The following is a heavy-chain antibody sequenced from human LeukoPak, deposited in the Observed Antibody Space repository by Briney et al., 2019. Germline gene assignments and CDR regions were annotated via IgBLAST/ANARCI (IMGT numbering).Heavy chain of an antibody. Sequence: SETLSLTCTVSGGSITSSAYYWSWIRQPPGKGLEWIGYIYYSGSTYYNPSLKSRVTISLDTSKNQFSLKLSSVTAADTPVYYCVRTEVSSGSEDYWGQGTLVTVSS. V-gene: IGHV4-30-4*08. D-gene: IGHD6-19*01. J-gene: IGHJ4*02. CDR1: GGSITSSAYY. CDR3: VRTEVSSGSEDY. CDR2: IYYSGST.